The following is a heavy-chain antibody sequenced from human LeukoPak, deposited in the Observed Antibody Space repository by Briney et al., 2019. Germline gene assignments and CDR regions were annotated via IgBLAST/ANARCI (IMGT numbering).Heavy chain of an antibody. D-gene: IGHD4-17*01. J-gene: IGHJ4*02. Sequence: SKTLSLTCSVSGVSINTYYWSWIRQPPGKGLEWIGYIHYSGGIKYNPSLKSRVTMSVDTSTNQFSLKLTSVTAADTAVYYCARGTVTTYYFDYWGQGSLVTVPS. CDR2: IHYSGGI. CDR3: ARGTVTTYYFDY. CDR1: GVSINTYY. V-gene: IGHV4-59*01.